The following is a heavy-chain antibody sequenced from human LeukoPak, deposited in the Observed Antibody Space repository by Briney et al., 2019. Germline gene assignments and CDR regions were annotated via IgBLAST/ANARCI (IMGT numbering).Heavy chain of an antibody. CDR2: IYYSGST. J-gene: IGHJ6*02. Sequence: PSEALSLTCTVSGGSISSYYWSWIRQPPGKGLEWIGYIYYSGSTNYNPSLKSRVTISVDTSKNQFSLKLSSVTAADTAVYYCARWTSIAAAGTDYYYYYGMDVWGQGTTVTVSS. D-gene: IGHD6-13*01. CDR3: ARWTSIAAAGTDYYYYYGMDV. V-gene: IGHV4-59*01. CDR1: GGSISSYY.